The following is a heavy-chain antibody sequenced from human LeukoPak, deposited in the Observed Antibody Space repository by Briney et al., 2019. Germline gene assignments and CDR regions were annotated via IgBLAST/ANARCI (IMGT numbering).Heavy chain of an antibody. CDR1: GDSVSSNSAA. CDR2: TYYRSKWYN. CDR3: ARRLTQYDCFDP. V-gene: IGHV6-1*01. D-gene: IGHD2-2*01. Sequence: SQTLSLTCVISGDSVSSNSAAWNWIRQSPSRGLEWLGRTYYRSKWYNGYAVSVKSRITVNPDTSKNQFSLHLNSVTPEDTAVYYCARRLTQYDCFDPWGQGILVTVSS. J-gene: IGHJ5*02.